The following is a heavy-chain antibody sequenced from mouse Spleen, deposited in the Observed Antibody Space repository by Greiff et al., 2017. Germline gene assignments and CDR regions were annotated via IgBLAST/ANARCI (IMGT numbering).Heavy chain of an antibody. D-gene: IGHD2-14*01. J-gene: IGHJ4*01. V-gene: IGHV1-55*01. Sequence: QVQLQQPGAELVKPGASVKMSCKASGYTFTSYWITWVKQRPGQGLEWIGDIYPGSGSTNYNEKFKSKATLTVDTSSSTAYMQLSSLTSEDSAVYYCARTYYRYDAMDYWGQGTSVTVSS. CDR3: ARTYYRYDAMDY. CDR2: IYPGSGST. CDR1: GYTFTSYW.